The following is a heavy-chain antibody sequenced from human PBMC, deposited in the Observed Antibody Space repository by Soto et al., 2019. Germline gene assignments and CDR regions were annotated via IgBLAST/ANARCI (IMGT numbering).Heavy chain of an antibody. CDR3: AKSRILASGTFDS. D-gene: IGHD6-13*01. CDR1: GGTFSSYT. V-gene: IGHV1-69*13. J-gene: IGHJ4*02. CDR2: IIPIFDTT. Sequence: SVKVSCKASGGTFSSYTISWVRQAPGQGLEWMGGIIPIFDTTDYAQKFQGRVTISADESTNTAYMELSSLRSEDTAVYYCAKSRILASGTFDSWGQGTLVTVSS.